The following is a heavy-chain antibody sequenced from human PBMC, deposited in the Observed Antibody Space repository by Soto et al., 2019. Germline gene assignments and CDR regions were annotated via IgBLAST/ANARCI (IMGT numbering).Heavy chain of an antibody. CDR3: ARESLNSERYYGMDV. CDR2: IWCDGSNK. Sequence: QVQLVESGGGVVQPGRSLRLSCAASGFTFSSYGMHWVRQAPGKGLEWVAGIWCDGSNKYYADSVKGRFTISRDNSKNTMYLQMNSLRAEDTAVYYCARESLNSERYYGMDVWGQGTTVTVSS. J-gene: IGHJ6*02. V-gene: IGHV3-33*01. CDR1: GFTFSSYG. D-gene: IGHD6-13*01.